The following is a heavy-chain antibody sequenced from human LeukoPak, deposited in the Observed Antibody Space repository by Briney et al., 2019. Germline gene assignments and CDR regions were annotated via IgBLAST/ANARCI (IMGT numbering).Heavy chain of an antibody. J-gene: IGHJ3*02. Sequence: GGSLRLSCSGSGFTFSRHNMHWVRQAPGKGLEYVSAISYNGDSTYYVDSVKGRFTISRDNSKSTLDLQMSSLRPEDTAVYYCVSDRETQEQIWGPGTLVTVSS. CDR3: VSDRETQEQI. D-gene: IGHD1-26*01. V-gene: IGHV3-64D*09. CDR2: ISYNGDST. CDR1: GFTFSRHN.